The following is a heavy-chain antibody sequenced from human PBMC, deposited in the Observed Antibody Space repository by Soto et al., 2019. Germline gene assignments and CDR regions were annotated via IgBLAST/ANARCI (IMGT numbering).Heavy chain of an antibody. D-gene: IGHD4-17*01. CDR2: ISSSGSTI. J-gene: IGHJ4*02. Sequence: EVQLVESGGGLVQPGGSLRLSCAASGFTFSSYGMNWVRQAPGKGLEWVSYISSSGSTIYYAESVRGRFSISRDNAKNSLYLQMDSMRDEDTAVYFCADYEDGDSDFDSLGQGTLVTVSS. V-gene: IGHV3-48*02. CDR1: GFTFSSYG. CDR3: ADYEDGDSDFDS.